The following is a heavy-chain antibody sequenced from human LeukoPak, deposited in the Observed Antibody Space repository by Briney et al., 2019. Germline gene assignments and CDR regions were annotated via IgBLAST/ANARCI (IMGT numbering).Heavy chain of an antibody. D-gene: IGHD3-3*01. V-gene: IGHV4-39*07. CDR3: ARRKGSRHDFWSGYSQNYFDY. Sequence: TPSETLSLTCTVSGGSISSGGYYWSWIRQPPGKGLEWIGEINHSGSTNYNPSLKSRVTISVDTSKNQFSLKLSSVTAADTAVYYCARRKGSRHDFWSGYSQNYFDYWGQGTLVTVSS. J-gene: IGHJ4*02. CDR1: GGSISSGGYY. CDR2: INHSGST.